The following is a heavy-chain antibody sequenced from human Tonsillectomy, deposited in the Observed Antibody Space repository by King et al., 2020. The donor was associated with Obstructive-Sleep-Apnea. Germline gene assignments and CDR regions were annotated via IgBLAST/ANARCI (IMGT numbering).Heavy chain of an antibody. D-gene: IGHD1-14*01. J-gene: IGHJ4*02. CDR3: ARDLSPPRTYYFDY. Sequence: QVQLVESGAEVKKPGASVKVSCKASGYTFTAYFMHWVRQAPGQGLEWMGWINPDSGGTNYAQKFQGRVTMTRDTSINTAYMELRRVRSDDTAVYYCARDLSPPRTYYFDYWGQGTLVTVSS. CDR2: INPDSGGT. V-gene: IGHV1-2*02. CDR1: GYTFTAYF.